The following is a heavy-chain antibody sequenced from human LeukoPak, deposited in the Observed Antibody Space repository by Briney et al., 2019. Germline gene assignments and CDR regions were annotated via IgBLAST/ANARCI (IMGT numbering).Heavy chain of an antibody. Sequence: GGSLRLSCAASGFTFSNYAMHWVRQAPGKGLEWVTFIRYDGSKKYYAESVKGRFTISRDNSKNTLYLQMSSLRAEDTAVYYCAKAIHSSSSGVVDYWGQGTLVTVSS. J-gene: IGHJ4*02. CDR2: IRYDGSKK. CDR3: AKAIHSSSSGVVDY. V-gene: IGHV3-30*02. CDR1: GFTFSNYA. D-gene: IGHD6-6*01.